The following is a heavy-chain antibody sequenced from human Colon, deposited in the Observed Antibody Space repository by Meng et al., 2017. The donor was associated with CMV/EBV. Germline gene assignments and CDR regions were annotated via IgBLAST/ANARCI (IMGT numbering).Heavy chain of an antibody. J-gene: IGHJ3*01. CDR2: ILPILGTV. CDR1: GGTFSSYP. CDR3: ARDGLYSDAFDV. Sequence: SVKVSCKASGGTFSSYPINWVRQAPGQGLEWMGRILPILGTVKYPQNLQGRVTITADKSTSTAYMELESLRSDDTAVYYCARDGLYSDAFDVWGQGTMVTVSS. D-gene: IGHD2-15*01. V-gene: IGHV1-69*08.